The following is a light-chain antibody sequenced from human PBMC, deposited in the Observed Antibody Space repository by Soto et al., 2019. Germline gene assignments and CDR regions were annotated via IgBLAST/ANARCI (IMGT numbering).Light chain of an antibody. CDR1: SSNIGAGYD. Sequence: QSVLTQPPSVSGAPGQRVSISCTGSSSNIGAGYDVHWYQHLPGTAPKLLIYGNSNRPSGVPDRFSGSTSGTSASLAITGLQAEDEADYYCATWDDNLSGPSWVFGGGTKLTVL. J-gene: IGLJ3*02. V-gene: IGLV1-40*01. CDR3: ATWDDNLSGPSWV. CDR2: GNS.